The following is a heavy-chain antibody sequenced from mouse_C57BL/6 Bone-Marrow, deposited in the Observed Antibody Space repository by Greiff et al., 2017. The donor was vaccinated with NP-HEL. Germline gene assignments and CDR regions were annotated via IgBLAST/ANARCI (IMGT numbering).Heavy chain of an antibody. V-gene: IGHV14-4*01. CDR3: TKVTTVRDY. CDR2: IDPENGDT. CDR1: GFNIKDDY. Sequence: VQLQQSGAELVRPGASVKLSCTASGFNIKDDYMHWVKQRPEQGLEWIGWIDPENGDTEYASKFQGKATITADTSSNTAYLQLSSLTSEDTAVYYCTKVTTVRDYWGQGTTLTVSS. J-gene: IGHJ2*01. D-gene: IGHD1-1*01.